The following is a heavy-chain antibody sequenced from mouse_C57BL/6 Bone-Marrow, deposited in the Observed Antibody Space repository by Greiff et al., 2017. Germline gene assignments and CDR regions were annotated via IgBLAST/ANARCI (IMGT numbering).Heavy chain of an antibody. CDR1: GYTFTAYE. V-gene: IGHV1-15*01. D-gene: IGHD1-1*01. Sequence: QVQLKQSGAELVRPGASVTLSCKASGYTFTAYEMHWVKQTPVHGLEWIGAIDPETGGTAYNQKFKGKAILTADKSSSTAYMELRSLTSEDSAVYYCTRENDYYGSSQRGQGTTPTVSS. CDR2: IDPETGGT. J-gene: IGHJ2*01. CDR3: TRENDYYGSSQ.